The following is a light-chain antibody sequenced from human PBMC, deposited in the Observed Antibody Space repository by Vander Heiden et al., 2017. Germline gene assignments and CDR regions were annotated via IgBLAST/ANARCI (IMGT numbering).Light chain of an antibody. V-gene: IGKV1-39*01. CDR2: AAS. CDR1: QSISSY. CDR3: QQSYSTPRT. J-gene: IGKJ2*02. Sequence: DIKMIQSPPSLSASVGDRVTITCRASQSISSYLNWYQQKPGKAPKLLIYAASSLQSGVPSRFSGSGSGTDFTLTISSLQPEDFATYYCQQSYSTPRTFGQGTKLEIK.